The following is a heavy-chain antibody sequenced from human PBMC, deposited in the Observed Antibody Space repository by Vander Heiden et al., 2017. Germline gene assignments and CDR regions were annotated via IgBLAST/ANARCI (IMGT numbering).Heavy chain of an antibody. V-gene: IGHV5-51*01. CDR3: ARHRLEWLFSPTYYYYGMDV. CDR2: IYPGDSDT. CDR1: GYSLTSHS. J-gene: IGHJ6*02. Sequence: EVQLVQSAAEVTQPGASLKISCKGTGYSLTSHSTGGVRRMPGKGREWMGIIYPGDSDTRYSPSFQGQVTISADKSISTAYLQWSSLKASDTAMYYCARHRLEWLFSPTYYYYGMDVWGQGTTVTVSS. D-gene: IGHD3-3*01.